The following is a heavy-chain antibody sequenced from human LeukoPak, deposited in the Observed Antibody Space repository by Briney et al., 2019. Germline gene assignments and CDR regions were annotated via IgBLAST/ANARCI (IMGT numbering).Heavy chain of an antibody. D-gene: IGHD3-3*01. CDR2: IYYSGST. V-gene: IGHV4-59*01. J-gene: IGHJ5*02. Sequence: PSETLSLTCTVSGGSISSYYWSWIRQPPGKGLEWIGYIYYSGSTKYKPSLKSRVTISVDTSKNQFSLKLSSVTAADTAVYYCARVSGYYFNWFDPWGQGTLVTVSS. CDR1: GGSISSYY. CDR3: ARVSGYYFNWFDP.